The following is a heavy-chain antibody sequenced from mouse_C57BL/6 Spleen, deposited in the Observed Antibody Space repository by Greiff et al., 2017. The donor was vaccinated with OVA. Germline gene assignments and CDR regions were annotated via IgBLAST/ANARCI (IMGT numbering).Heavy chain of an antibody. CDR2: IYPGDGDT. D-gene: IGHD4-1*01. Sequence: VQLQESGPELVKPGASVKISCKASGYAFSSSWLNWVKQRPGKGLEWIGRIYPGDGDTNYNGKFKGKATLTADKSSSTAYMQLSSLTSEDSAVYFCARATTGPLFDYWGQGTTLTVSS. CDR3: ARATTGPLFDY. V-gene: IGHV1-82*01. CDR1: GYAFSSSW. J-gene: IGHJ2*01.